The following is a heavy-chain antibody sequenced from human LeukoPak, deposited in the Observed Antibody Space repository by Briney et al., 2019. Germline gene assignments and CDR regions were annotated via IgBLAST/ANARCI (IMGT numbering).Heavy chain of an antibody. CDR3: ATRYCSSTSCPDYYYYYMDV. Sequence: ASVKVSCKASGGTFSSYAISWVRQAPGQGLEWMGGIIPIFGTAKYAQKFQGRVTITADKSTSTAYMELSSLRSEDTAVYYCATRYCSSTSCPDYYYYYMDVWGKGTTVTVSS. D-gene: IGHD2-2*01. CDR1: GGTFSSYA. V-gene: IGHV1-69*06. CDR2: IIPIFGTA. J-gene: IGHJ6*03.